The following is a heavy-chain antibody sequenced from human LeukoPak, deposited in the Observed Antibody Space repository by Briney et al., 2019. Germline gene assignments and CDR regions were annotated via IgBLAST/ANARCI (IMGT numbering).Heavy chain of an antibody. Sequence: PSETLSLTCTVPGGSISSYYWSWIRQPPGKGLEWIGYIYYSGSTNYNPSLKSRVTISVDTSKNQFSLKLSSVTAADTAVYYCARRSRKWLAFDYWGQGTLVTVSS. CDR1: GGSISSYY. J-gene: IGHJ4*02. CDR3: ARRSRKWLAFDY. D-gene: IGHD3-22*01. CDR2: IYYSGST. V-gene: IGHV4-59*08.